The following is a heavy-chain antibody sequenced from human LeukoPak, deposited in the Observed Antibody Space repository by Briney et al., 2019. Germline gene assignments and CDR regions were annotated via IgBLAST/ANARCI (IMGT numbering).Heavy chain of an antibody. CDR1: GGSFSGYY. CDR3: ARALGPFIVVVPAARGYFDY. Sequence: PSETLSLTCADHGGSFSGYYWSWIRQPPGKGLEWIGEINHSGSTNYNPSLKSRVTISVDASKNQFSLKLSSVTAADTAVYYCARALGPFIVVVPAARGYFDYWGQGTLVTVSS. V-gene: IGHV4-34*01. CDR2: INHSGST. J-gene: IGHJ4*02. D-gene: IGHD2-2*01.